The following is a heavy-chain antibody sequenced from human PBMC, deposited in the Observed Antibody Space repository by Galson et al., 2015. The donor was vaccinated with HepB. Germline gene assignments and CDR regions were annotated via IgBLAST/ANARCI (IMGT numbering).Heavy chain of an antibody. D-gene: IGHD2-21*01. CDR3: ARATYSTTRNAFGWSDS. V-gene: IGHV3-23*01. CDR2: SRGETFGK. Sequence: SLRLSCAASGFAFINYAMTWVRQAPGKGLEWVSVSRGETFGKHYVDSVKGRFTISRDNSRSMLYLQMDSLRADDTAIYYCARATYSTTRNAFGWSDSWGQTSQVTASS. CDR1: GFAFINYA. J-gene: IGHJ5*01.